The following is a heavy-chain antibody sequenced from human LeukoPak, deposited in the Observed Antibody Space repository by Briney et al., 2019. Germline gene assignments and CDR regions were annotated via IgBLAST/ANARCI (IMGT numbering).Heavy chain of an antibody. Sequence: KPSETLSLTCTVSDGSISSYYWSWIRQPPGKGLEWIGYIYYSGSTNYNPSLKSRVTISVDTSKNQFSLKLSSVTAADTAVYYCASLHGYGSGRPWGQGTLVTVSS. V-gene: IGHV4-59*08. CDR1: DGSISSYY. D-gene: IGHD3-10*01. CDR2: IYYSGST. J-gene: IGHJ5*02. CDR3: ASLHGYGSGRP.